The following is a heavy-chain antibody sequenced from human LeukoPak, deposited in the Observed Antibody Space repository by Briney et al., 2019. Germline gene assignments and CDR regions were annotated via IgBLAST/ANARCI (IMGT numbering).Heavy chain of an antibody. V-gene: IGHV1-2*02. Sequence: ASVKVSCKASGYTFTGYYMHWVRQAPGQGLEWMGWINPNSGGTNYAQKFQGRVTMTRDTSISTAYMALSRLRSDDTAVYYCATGVPAASYYYYYYMDVWGKGTTVTVSS. CDR2: INPNSGGT. J-gene: IGHJ6*03. D-gene: IGHD2-2*01. CDR3: ATGVPAASYYYYYYMDV. CDR1: GYTFTGYY.